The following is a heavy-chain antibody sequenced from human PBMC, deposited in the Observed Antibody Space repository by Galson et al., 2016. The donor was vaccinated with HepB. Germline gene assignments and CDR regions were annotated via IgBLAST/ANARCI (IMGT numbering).Heavy chain of an antibody. CDR1: GYTYTDYY. V-gene: IGHV1-2*06. J-gene: IGHJ5*02. Sequence: SVKVSCMASGYTYTDYYVHWVRQAPGLGLEWMGRINSNSGEANYAQRFQGRFTMTRDTSISTTYMEMSRLRSDDTAIYYCVRGDVVVVPAEYNWFDPWGQGTLVIVYS. CDR2: INSNSGEA. CDR3: VRGDVVVVPAEYNWFDP. D-gene: IGHD2-2*01.